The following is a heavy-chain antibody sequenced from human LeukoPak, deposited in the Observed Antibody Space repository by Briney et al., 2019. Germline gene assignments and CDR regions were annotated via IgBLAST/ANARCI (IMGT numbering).Heavy chain of an antibody. CDR1: GFTFSDYY. J-gene: IGHJ4*02. V-gene: IGHV3-11*01. Sequence: GGSLRLSCAASGFTFSDYYMSWIRQAPGKGLEWVSYISSSGSTIYYADSVKGRFTISRDNSKNTLYLQMNSLRAEDTAVYYCAKTDSGSYYPPPDYWGQGTLVTVSS. D-gene: IGHD3-10*01. CDR3: AKTDSGSYYPPPDY. CDR2: ISSSGSTI.